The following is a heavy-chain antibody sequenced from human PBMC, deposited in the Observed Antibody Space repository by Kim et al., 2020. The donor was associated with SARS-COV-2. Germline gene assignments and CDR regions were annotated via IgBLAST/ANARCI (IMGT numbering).Heavy chain of an antibody. V-gene: IGHV4-34*01. CDR1: GGSFSGYY. J-gene: IGHJ4*02. Sequence: SETLSLTCAVYGGSFSGYYWSWIRQPPGKGLEWIGEINHSGSTNYNPSLKSRVTISVDTSKNQFSLKLSSVTAADTAVYYCARGPDLRRYCSGGSCYSGRSRKTDYWGQGTLVTVSS. CDR3: ARGPDLRRYCSGGSCYSGRSRKTDY. CDR2: INHSGST. D-gene: IGHD2-15*01.